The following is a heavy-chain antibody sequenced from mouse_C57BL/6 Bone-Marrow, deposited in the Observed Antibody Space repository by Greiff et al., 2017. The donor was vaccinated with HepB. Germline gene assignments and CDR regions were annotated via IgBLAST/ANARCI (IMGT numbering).Heavy chain of an antibody. CDR3: ARGGPYYSNYDAMDY. CDR2: INYDGSST. CDR1: GFTFSDYY. D-gene: IGHD2-5*01. J-gene: IGHJ4*01. V-gene: IGHV5-16*01. Sequence: EVKLVESEGGLVQPGSSMKLSCTASGFTFSDYYMAWVRQVPEKGLEWVANINYDGSSTYYLDSLKSRFIISRDNAKNILYLQMSSLKSEDTATYYCARGGPYYSNYDAMDYWGQGTSVTVSS.